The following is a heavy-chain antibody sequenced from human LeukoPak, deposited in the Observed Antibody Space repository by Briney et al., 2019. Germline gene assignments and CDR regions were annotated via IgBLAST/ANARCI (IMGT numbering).Heavy chain of an antibody. D-gene: IGHD3-16*01. CDR1: GFTVSDSW. CDR3: ATYTHWVAGDV. CDR2: MNQDGSAE. J-gene: IGHJ6*02. Sequence: PGGSLRLSCAASGFTVSDSWMSWVRQAPGKGLEWVANMNQDGSAEGYVDSVKGRFTISRDNARNSLYLQMSSLRPEDTAVYYCATYTHWVAGDVWGQGTTVTVSS. V-gene: IGHV3-7*01.